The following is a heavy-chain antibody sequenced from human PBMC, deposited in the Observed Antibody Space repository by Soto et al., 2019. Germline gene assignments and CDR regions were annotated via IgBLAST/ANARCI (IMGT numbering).Heavy chain of an antibody. Sequence: ASVKVSCKASGYSFTNYGITWVRQAPGQGFEWKGWISAYNGNTKYAQKLQGRVTMTTDASTSTAYLELRSLTSDDTAVYYCARLDLGLLDYYYYMDVWGKGTTVTVSS. CDR2: ISAYNGNT. V-gene: IGHV1-18*01. D-gene: IGHD4-17*01. CDR1: GYSFTNYG. J-gene: IGHJ6*03. CDR3: ARLDLGLLDYYYYMDV.